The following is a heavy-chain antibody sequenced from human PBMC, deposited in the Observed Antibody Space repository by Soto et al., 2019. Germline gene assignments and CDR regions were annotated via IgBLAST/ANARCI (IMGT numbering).Heavy chain of an antibody. CDR2: IYYRGQT. J-gene: IGHJ5*02. Sequence: QLQLQESGPGLVKPSETLSLICSVSGVSISGSSYYWGWIRQPPGKGLEWIGSIYYRGQTYYNPSLKSRVTIPIDRSKNQFSLNLTSVTATDTAIYYCARHGSSWGQGTLVTVSS. V-gene: IGHV4-39*01. CDR3: ARHGSS. CDR1: GVSISGSSYY.